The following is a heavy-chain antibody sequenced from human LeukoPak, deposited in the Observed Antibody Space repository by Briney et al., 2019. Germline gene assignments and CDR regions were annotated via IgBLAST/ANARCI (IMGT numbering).Heavy chain of an antibody. V-gene: IGHV1-18*01. J-gene: IGHJ3*02. CDR3: ERGYYYDSSGYQDNAFDI. CDR1: GYTFTSYV. CDR2: ISAYNGNT. D-gene: IGHD3-22*01. Sequence: GASVKVSCKASGYTFTSYVISWVRQAPGQGLEWMGWISAYNGNTNYAQKLQGRVTMTTDTSTSTAYMELRSLRSDDTAVHYCERGYYYDSSGYQDNAFDIWGQGTMVTVSS.